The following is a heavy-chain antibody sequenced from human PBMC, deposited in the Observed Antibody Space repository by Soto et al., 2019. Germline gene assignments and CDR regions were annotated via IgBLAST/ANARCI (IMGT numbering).Heavy chain of an antibody. V-gene: IGHV3-53*01. Sequence: EVQLVESGGGLIQPGGSLRLSCAVSGFTVSNNYMSWVRQAPGKGLEGVSVIYSGGYTAYGDSVKGRFTISRDNSKNTPYLQKNTLGAAATAGSSGPPEPGGGGYGGQGTLVTVSS. CDR2: IYSGGYT. CDR3: PPEPGGGGY. D-gene: IGHD3-10*01. CDR1: GFTVSNNY. J-gene: IGHJ4*02.